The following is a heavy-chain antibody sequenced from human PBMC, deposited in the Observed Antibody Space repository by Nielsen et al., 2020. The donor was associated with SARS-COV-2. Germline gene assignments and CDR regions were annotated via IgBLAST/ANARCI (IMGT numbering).Heavy chain of an antibody. Sequence: GESLKISCAASGFTFSSYWMSWVRQAPGKGLEWVAVIWYDGSNKYYADSVKGRFTISRDNSKNTLYLQMNSLRAEDTAVYYCARDHYDILTGWGYYYYGMDVWGQGTTVTVSS. V-gene: IGHV3-33*08. J-gene: IGHJ6*02. D-gene: IGHD3-9*01. CDR2: IWYDGSNK. CDR3: ARDHYDILTGWGYYYYGMDV. CDR1: GFTFSSYW.